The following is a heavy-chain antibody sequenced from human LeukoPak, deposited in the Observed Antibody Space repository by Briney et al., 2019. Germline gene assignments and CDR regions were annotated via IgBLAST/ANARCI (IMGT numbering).Heavy chain of an antibody. D-gene: IGHD3-16*01. CDR3: ARVPYYYGMDV. V-gene: IGHV3-74*01. CDR1: GFTFSSYW. J-gene: IGHJ6*02. Sequence: PGGSLRLSCAASGFTFSSYWMHWVRQAPGKGLVWVSRINSDGSSTSYADSVKGRFTISRDNAKNSLYLQMNSLRAEDTAFYHCARVPYYYGMDVWGQGTTVTVSS. CDR2: INSDGSST.